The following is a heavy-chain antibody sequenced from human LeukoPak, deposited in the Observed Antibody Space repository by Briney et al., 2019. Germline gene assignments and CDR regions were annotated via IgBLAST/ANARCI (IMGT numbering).Heavy chain of an antibody. D-gene: IGHD3-22*01. CDR1: GGSISSSSYY. CDR3: ARHLGMYYYDSSGYWSFDY. V-gene: IGHV4-39*01. CDR2: IYYSGST. Sequence: SETLSLTCTVSGGSISSSSYYWGWIRQPPGKGLEWIGSIYYSGSTYYNPSLKSRFTISVDTSKNQISLKLSSVTAADTAVYYCARHLGMYYYDSSGYWSFDYWRQGTLVTVSS. J-gene: IGHJ4*02.